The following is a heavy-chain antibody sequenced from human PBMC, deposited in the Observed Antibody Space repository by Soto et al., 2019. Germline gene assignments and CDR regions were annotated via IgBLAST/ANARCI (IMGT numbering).Heavy chain of an antibody. CDR1: GFTFSSYA. CDR3: AKDRCSSTRCRLCVDNYFDY. J-gene: IGHJ4*02. D-gene: IGHD2-2*01. CDR2: ISGSGGST. Sequence: GGSLRLSCAASGFTFSSYAMSWVRQAPGKGLEWVSAISGSGGSTYYADSVKGRFTISRDNSKNTLYLQMNSLRAEDTAVYYCAKDRCSSTRCRLCVDNYFDYWGQGTLVPVSS. V-gene: IGHV3-23*01.